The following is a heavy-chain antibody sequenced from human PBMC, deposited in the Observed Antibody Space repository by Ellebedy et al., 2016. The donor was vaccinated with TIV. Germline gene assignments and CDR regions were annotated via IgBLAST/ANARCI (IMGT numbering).Heavy chain of an antibody. J-gene: IGHJ4*02. CDR2: IIPIFGTA. Sequence: SVKVSXXASGGTFSSYAISWVRQAPGQGLEWMGGIIPIFGTANYAQKFQGRVTITADKSTSTAYMELSSLRSEDTAVYYCARVPGRIRLPSDYWGQGTLVTVSS. V-gene: IGHV1-69*06. CDR3: ARVPGRIRLPSDY. CDR1: GGTFSSYA. D-gene: IGHD5-18*01.